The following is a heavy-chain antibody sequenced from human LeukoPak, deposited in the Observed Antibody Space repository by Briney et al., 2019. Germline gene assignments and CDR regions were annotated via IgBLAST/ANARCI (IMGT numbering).Heavy chain of an antibody. CDR3: ATDIVVVPVAIEAFDI. D-gene: IGHD2-2*01. J-gene: IGHJ3*02. CDR1: GYTFTDYY. CDR2: VDPEDGET. Sequence: ASVKVSCKVSGYTFTDYYMHWVQQAPGKGLEWMGLVDPEDGETIYAEKFQGRVTITADTSTDTAYMELSSLRSEDTAVYYCATDIVVVPVAIEAFDIWGQGTMVTVSS. V-gene: IGHV1-69-2*01.